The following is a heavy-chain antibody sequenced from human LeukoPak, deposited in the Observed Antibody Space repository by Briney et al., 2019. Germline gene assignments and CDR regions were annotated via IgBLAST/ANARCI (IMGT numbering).Heavy chain of an antibody. CDR1: GDSISSYY. D-gene: IGHD4-11*01. J-gene: IGHJ4*02. Sequence: PSETLSLTCTVSGDSISSYYWNWIRQPPGKGLEWIGFIYNSGSTNYNPALKSRVIISADTSKNQFSLKLSSVTAADTAVYHCAKGRYSTRIDYWGQGTLVIVSS. CDR2: IYNSGST. V-gene: IGHV4-59*01. CDR3: AKGRYSTRIDY.